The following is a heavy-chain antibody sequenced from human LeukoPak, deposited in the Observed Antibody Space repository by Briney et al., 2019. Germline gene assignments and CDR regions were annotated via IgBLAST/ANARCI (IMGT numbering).Heavy chain of an antibody. CDR1: GFTFSSYA. J-gene: IGHJ6*02. CDR2: ISYDGSNK. Sequence: GGSLTLSCAASGFTFSSYAMHWVRQAPGKGLEWVAVISYDGSNKYYADSVKGRFTISRDNSKNTLYLQMNSLRAEDTAVYYCARDRGYSGYDGMDVWGQGTTVTVSS. CDR3: ARDRGYSGYDGMDV. D-gene: IGHD5-12*01. V-gene: IGHV3-30*14.